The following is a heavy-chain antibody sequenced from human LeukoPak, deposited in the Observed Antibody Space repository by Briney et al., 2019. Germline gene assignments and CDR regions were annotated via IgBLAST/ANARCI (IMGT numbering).Heavy chain of an antibody. V-gene: IGHV3-11*01. CDR3: ARAYASTGVDS. D-gene: IGHD4-11*01. CDR2: ISLSGNSR. J-gene: IGHJ4*02. Sequence: GGSLRLSCAASGFTFSDYYMSWIRQAPGKGLEWISYISLSGNSRHYADAVKGRFTISRDNAKNSLYLEIHTLRAEDTATYYCARAYASTGVDSWGQGTLVTVSS. CDR1: GFTFSDYY.